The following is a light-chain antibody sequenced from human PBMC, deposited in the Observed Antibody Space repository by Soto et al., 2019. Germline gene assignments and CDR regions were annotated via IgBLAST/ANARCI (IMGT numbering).Light chain of an antibody. V-gene: IGKV3-15*01. J-gene: IGKJ5*01. CDR3: QQYGYSPIT. CDR1: QGVSRK. Sequence: DIVMTQSPATVSVAPGERVTFSCRASQGVSRKLAWYQHKPGQAPRLLISGASTGATGIPARFSGSGSGTEFTLTISSLQSEDFAVYYCQQYGYSPITFGQGTRLEIK. CDR2: GAS.